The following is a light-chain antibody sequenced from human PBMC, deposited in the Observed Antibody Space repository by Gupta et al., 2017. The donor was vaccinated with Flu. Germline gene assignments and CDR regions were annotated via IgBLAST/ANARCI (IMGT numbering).Light chain of an antibody. CDR2: GTS. CDR3: HHYGTSPYT. V-gene: IGKV3-20*01. J-gene: IGKJ2*01. CDR1: ESVDRNH. Sequence: FLVQSPGTLSLSPGERVTLSCRAAESVDRNHLAWYQQKPGQAPRLLIFGTSNRAPGVPERFRGGGSGTDFTLTINSREPEDSAMFYCHHYGTSPYTFGRGTKIEI.